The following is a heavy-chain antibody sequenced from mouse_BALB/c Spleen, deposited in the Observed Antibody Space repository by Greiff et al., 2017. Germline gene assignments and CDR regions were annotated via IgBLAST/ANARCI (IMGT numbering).Heavy chain of an antibody. CDR1: GYTFTSYW. J-gene: IGHJ3*01. CDR3: ARCHYGNEFAY. V-gene: IGHV1-61*01. Sequence: QVQLKQPGAELVRPGASVKLSCKASGYTFTSYWMNWVKQRPGQGLEWIGMIDPSDSETHYNQMFKDKATLTADKSSSTAYMQLSSLKSEDSAVYFCARCHYGNEFAYWGQGTLVTVSA. D-gene: IGHD2-1*01. CDR2: IDPSDSET.